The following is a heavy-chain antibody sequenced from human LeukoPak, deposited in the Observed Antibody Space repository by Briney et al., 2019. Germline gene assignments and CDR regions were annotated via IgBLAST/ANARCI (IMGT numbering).Heavy chain of an antibody. J-gene: IGHJ4*02. D-gene: IGHD6-19*01. Sequence: GGSLRLSCAASGFTFSSYSMSWVRQAPGKGLEWLSYISSGTTYIYYADSVKGRFTISRDNAKNSLYLQMNSLRAEDTAVYYCAKESSGWYLNYWGQGTLVTVSS. CDR3: AKESSGWYLNY. CDR1: GFTFSSYS. V-gene: IGHV3-21*04. CDR2: ISSGTTYI.